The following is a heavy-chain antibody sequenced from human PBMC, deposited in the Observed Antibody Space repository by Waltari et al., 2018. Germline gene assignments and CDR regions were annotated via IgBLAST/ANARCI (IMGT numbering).Heavy chain of an antibody. J-gene: IGHJ4*02. CDR1: EYTLTTHH. CDR2: INPNSGGT. CDR3: AREGRGWYEYFDSSGYPFDY. D-gene: IGHD3-22*01. Sequence: QVQVVQSGAEAREPGAPVRAPVPTPEYTLTTHHLPWRPQPPGQGLQWVGWINPNSGGTKSPEKSQDRVTLTTDTSINTVYMDLARPTSDDTAVYYCAREGRGWYEYFDSSGYPFDYWGQGTLVTVSS. V-gene: IGHV1-2*02.